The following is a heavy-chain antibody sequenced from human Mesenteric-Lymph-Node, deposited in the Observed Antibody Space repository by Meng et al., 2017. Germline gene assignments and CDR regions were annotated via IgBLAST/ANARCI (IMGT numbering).Heavy chain of an antibody. D-gene: IGHD6-13*01. CDR1: GYTFIDYD. J-gene: IGHJ4*02. CDR2: MNPRSGNT. V-gene: IGHV1-8*02. Sequence: ASVKVSCKASGYTFIDYDINWVRQAPGQGLEWMGWMNPRSGNTGYAQKLQGRVILTQDTSTDTAYMELSSLKSEDTAVYYCARPTYSYSSSWYGDYWGQGTLVTVSS. CDR3: ARPTYSYSSSWYGDY.